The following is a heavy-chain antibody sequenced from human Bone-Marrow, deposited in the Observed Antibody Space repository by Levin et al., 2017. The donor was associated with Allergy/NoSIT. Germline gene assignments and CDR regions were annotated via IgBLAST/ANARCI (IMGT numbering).Heavy chain of an antibody. D-gene: IGHD3-9*01. J-gene: IGHJ5*01. CDR2: ISDSGVGT. V-gene: IGHV3-23*01. CDR3: AKDFGATPGYWFDS. Sequence: HGESLKISCAASGFTFNNYAMSWVRQAPGEGLEWVSSISDSGVGTYYADSVKGRFTISRDNSKNTLYLQLNSLRAEDTAIFYCAKDFGATPGYWFDSWGQGTLVTVSS. CDR1: GFTFNNYA.